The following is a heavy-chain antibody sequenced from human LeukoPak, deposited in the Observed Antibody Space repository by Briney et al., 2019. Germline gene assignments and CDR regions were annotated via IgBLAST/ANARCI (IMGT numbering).Heavy chain of an antibody. D-gene: IGHD3-10*01. CDR1: GFTVSSNY. Sequence: PGGSLRLSCAASGFTVSSNYMSWVRQAPGKGLEWVSVIYSGGSTYYADSVKGRFTISRDNSKNTLYLQMNSLRAEDTAVYYCARDTGWYYGSGSAFDIWGQGTMVTVSS. V-gene: IGHV3-53*01. CDR2: IYSGGST. CDR3: ARDTGWYYGSGSAFDI. J-gene: IGHJ3*02.